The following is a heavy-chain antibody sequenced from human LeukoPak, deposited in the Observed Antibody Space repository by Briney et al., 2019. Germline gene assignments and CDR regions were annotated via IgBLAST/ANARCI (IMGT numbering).Heavy chain of an antibody. J-gene: IGHJ5*02. Sequence: GASVKVSCKASGYTFTSYGISWVRQAPGQGLEWMGWINPNSGGTNYAQKFQGRVTMTRDTSISTAYMELSRLRSDDTAVYYCARGVTTGSNWFDPWGQGTLVTVSS. CDR2: INPNSGGT. CDR1: GYTFTSYG. V-gene: IGHV1-2*02. D-gene: IGHD4-17*01. CDR3: ARGVTTGSNWFDP.